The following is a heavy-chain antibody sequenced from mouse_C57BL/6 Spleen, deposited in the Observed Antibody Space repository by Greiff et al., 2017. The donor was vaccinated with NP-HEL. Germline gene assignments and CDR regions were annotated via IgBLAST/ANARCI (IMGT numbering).Heavy chain of an antibody. J-gene: IGHJ2*01. CDR2: IRLKSDNYAT. CDR3: TVAVTLDY. CDR1: GFTFIHYL. V-gene: IGHV6-3*01. Sequence: VQLKESGGGLVQPGGSMKLSCVASGFTFIHYLMNWVRQSPEKVLEWVAQIRLKSDNYATHYAESVKGRFTISRDDSKSSVYLQMNNLRAEDTGIYYCTVAVTLDYWGQGTTLTVSS. D-gene: IGHD2-3*01.